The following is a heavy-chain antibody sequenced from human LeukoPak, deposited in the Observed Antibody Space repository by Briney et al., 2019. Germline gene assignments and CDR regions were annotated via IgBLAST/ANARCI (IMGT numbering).Heavy chain of an antibody. CDR2: INPSRGST. J-gene: IGHJ4*02. CDR1: GYSFTIHY. V-gene: IGHV1-46*01. D-gene: IGHD6-19*01. Sequence: ASVTVSCTASGYSFTIHYIHWVRQAPGQGLEWMGIINPSRGSTSYAQKFQGRVTVTRDTSTSTVYMDLSSLGSEDTAVYYCARGYSSGFGNWGQGTLVTVSS. CDR3: ARGYSSGFGN.